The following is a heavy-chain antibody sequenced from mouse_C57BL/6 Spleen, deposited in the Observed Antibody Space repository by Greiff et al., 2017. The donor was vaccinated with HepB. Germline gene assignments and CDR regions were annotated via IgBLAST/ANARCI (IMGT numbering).Heavy chain of an antibody. CDR2: IRNKANNHAT. D-gene: IGHD2-2*01. Sequence: EVQGVESGGGLVQPGGSMKLSCAASGFTFSDAWMDWVRQSPEKGLEWVAEIRNKANNHATYYAESVKGRFTISRDDSKSSVYLQMNSLRAEDTGNYYCTGRGVWLRRDYAMDYWGQGTSVTVSS. V-gene: IGHV6-6*01. J-gene: IGHJ4*01. CDR1: GFTFSDAW. CDR3: TGRGVWLRRDYAMDY.